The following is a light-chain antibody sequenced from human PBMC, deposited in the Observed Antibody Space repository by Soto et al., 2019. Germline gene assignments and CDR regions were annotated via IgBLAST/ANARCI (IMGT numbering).Light chain of an antibody. CDR1: SSNIGNNY. V-gene: IGLV1-51*02. Sequence: QPVLTQPPSVSAAPGQKGTISCSGSSSNIGNNYVSWYQQLPGTAPKLLIYENNKRPSGIPDRFSGSKSGTSATLGITGLQTGDEADYYCGTWDSSLSAFYVFGTGTKVTVL. J-gene: IGLJ1*01. CDR3: GTWDSSLSAFYV. CDR2: ENN.